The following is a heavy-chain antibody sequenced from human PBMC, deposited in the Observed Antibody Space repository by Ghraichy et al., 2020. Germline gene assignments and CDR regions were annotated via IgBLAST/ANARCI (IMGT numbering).Heavy chain of an antibody. V-gene: IGHV3-48*03. CDR1: GFTFSSYE. Sequence: GGSLRLSCAASGFTFSSYEMNWVRQAPGKGLEWVSYISSSGSTIYYADSVKGRFTISRDNAKNSLYLQMNSLRAEDTAVYYCARVPFGCSSTSCYGGYAFDIWGQGTMVTVSS. CDR3: ARVPFGCSSTSCYGGYAFDI. CDR2: ISSSGSTI. D-gene: IGHD2-2*01. J-gene: IGHJ3*02.